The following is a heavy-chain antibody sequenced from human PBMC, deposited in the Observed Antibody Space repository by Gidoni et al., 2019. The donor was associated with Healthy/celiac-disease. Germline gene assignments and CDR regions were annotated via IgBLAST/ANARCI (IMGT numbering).Heavy chain of an antibody. V-gene: IGHV4-30-4*01. CDR1: GSPISSGDYY. CDR3: ARDALTYYYDSSASVGN. D-gene: IGHD3-22*01. Sequence: QEQLQESGPGLGKPSQTLSLTCTVTGSPISSGDYYWSWIRQPPGKGLEWIGYIYYSGSTYYNPSLKSRVTISVDTSKNQFSLKLSSVTAADTAVYYCARDALTYYYDSSASVGNWGQGTMVTVSS. J-gene: IGHJ3*01. CDR2: IYYSGST.